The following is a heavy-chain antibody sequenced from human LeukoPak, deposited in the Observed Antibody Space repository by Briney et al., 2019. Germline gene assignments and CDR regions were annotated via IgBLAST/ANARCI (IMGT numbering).Heavy chain of an antibody. CDR1: GGSFSGYY. J-gene: IGHJ4*02. D-gene: IGHD4-23*01. CDR2: IYHSGSP. V-gene: IGHV4-34*01. CDR3: ARGVLRWDSHFDY. Sequence: PSETLSLTCAVYGGSFSGYYWSWIRQTPGKGLEWIGEIYHSGSPNYNPSLKSRVTISVDKSKNQFSLKLSSVTAADTAIYYCARGVLRWDSHFDYWGQGALVTVSS.